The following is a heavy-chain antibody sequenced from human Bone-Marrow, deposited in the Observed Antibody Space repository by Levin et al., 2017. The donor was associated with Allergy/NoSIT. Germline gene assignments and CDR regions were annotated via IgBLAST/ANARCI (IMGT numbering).Heavy chain of an antibody. CDR3: ARAGGHTYTWAREGMYYFYALDV. V-gene: IGHV3-21*01. CDR1: GFTFNNYT. Sequence: GGSLRLSCAASGFTFNNYTITWVRQAPGKGLEWVSSITRSTSYTYYADSVTGRFTVSRDNAKNSLFLQMSSLRPEDTAIYYCARAGGHTYTWAREGMYYFYALDVWGQGTTVTVSS. CDR2: ITRSTSYT. J-gene: IGHJ6*02. D-gene: IGHD3-16*01.